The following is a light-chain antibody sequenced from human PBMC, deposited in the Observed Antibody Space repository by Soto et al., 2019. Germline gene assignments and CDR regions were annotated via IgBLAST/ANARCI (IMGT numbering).Light chain of an antibody. CDR3: QQYNSYWP. V-gene: IGKV1-5*03. CDR2: KAS. J-gene: IGKJ1*01. CDR1: QSISSW. Sequence: DIQMTQSPSTLSASVGDRVTITCRASQSISSWLAWYQQKPGKAPKLLIYKASSLESGVPSRFSGSGSGTEFTLTISSLQPDDFATYYCQQYNSYWPCGQGNKVEIK.